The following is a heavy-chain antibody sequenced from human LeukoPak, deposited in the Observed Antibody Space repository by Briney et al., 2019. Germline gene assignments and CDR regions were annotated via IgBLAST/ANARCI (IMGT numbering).Heavy chain of an antibody. CDR2: INHSGST. D-gene: IGHD3-10*01. J-gene: IGHJ4*02. V-gene: IGHV4-34*01. CDR3: ARGRMVRGARFDY. Sequence: SETLSLTCAVYDGSFSGCFWNWIRQPPGRGLEWIGKINHSGSTNYNPSLKSRVTISVGTSKNQFSLKLSSVTAADTAVYYCARGRMVRGARFDYWGQGTLVTVSS. CDR1: DGSFSGCF.